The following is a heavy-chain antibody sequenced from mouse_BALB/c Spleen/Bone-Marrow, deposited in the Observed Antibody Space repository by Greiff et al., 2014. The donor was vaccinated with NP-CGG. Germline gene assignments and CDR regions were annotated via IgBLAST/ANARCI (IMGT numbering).Heavy chain of an antibody. Sequence: QVHVKQSGPELVKPGASVKISCKASGYSFSSSWMNWVKQRPGQGLEWIGRIFPGDGDTYYNGNVKGKATLTADKSSSTAYMQLSSLTSVDSAVYFCARSDGYRAMDYWGQGTSVTVSS. CDR3: ARSDGYRAMDY. V-gene: IGHV1-82*01. CDR2: IFPGDGDT. J-gene: IGHJ4*01. CDR1: GYSFSSSW. D-gene: IGHD2-3*01.